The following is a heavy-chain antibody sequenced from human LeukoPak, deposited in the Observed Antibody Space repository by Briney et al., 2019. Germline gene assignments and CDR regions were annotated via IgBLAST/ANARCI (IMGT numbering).Heavy chain of an antibody. V-gene: IGHV3-7*01. CDR3: ARALRPRRDSSNDY. D-gene: IGHD6-13*01. CDR2: IKQDGSEK. J-gene: IGHJ4*02. Sequence: PGGSLRLSCAASGFTFSSYWMSWVRQAPGKGLEWVANIKQDGSEKYYVDSVKGRFTISRDNAKNSLYLQMNSLRAEDTAVYYCARALRPRRDSSNDYWGQGTLVTVSS. CDR1: GFTFSSYW.